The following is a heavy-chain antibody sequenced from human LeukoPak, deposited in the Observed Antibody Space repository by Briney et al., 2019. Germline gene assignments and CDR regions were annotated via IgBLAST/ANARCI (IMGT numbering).Heavy chain of an antibody. CDR1: GFTFSSYS. D-gene: IGHD1-20*01. V-gene: IGHV3-21*01. CDR3: ARDNWNDAPGGFDP. Sequence: GSLRLSCAASGFTFSSYSMNWVRHAPRKGLEWVSSITRSSTSTHTTHSVRGRFTISRYNAKNSLYLQMNSLRAEDTAVYYCARDNWNDAPGGFDPWGQGTLVTVSS. CDR2: ITRSSTST. J-gene: IGHJ5*02.